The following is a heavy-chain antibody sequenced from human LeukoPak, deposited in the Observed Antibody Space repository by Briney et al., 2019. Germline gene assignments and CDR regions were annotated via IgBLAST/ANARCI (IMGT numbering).Heavy chain of an antibody. V-gene: IGHV4-59*01. CDR1: GGSISIYY. CDR2: IYYSGST. J-gene: IGHJ4*02. Sequence: RSETLSLTCTVSGGSISIYYWSWIRQPPGKGLEWIGYIYYSGSTNYNPSLKSRVTISVDTSKNQFSLKLSSVTAADTAVYYCARDSSGYFFGNFDYWGQGTLVTVSS. CDR3: ARDSSGYFFGNFDY. D-gene: IGHD3-22*01.